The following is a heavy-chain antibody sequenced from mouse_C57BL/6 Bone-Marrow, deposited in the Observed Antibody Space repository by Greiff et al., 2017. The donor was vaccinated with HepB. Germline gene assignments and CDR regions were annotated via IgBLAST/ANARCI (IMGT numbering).Heavy chain of an antibody. V-gene: IGHV14-3*01. D-gene: IGHD1-1*01. CDR3: ANYYYGSSWYFDV. CDR1: GFNIKNTY. CDR2: IDPANGNT. J-gene: IGHJ1*03. Sequence: VQLQQSVAELVRPGASVKLSCTASGFNIKNTYMHWVKQRPEQGLEWIGRIDPANGNTKYAPKFQGKATITADTSSNAAYLQLSSLTSEDTAIYYCANYYYGSSWYFDVWGTGTTVTVSS.